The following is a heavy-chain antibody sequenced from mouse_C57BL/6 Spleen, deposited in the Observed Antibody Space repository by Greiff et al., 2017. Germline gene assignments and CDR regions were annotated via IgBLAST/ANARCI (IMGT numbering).Heavy chain of an antibody. Sequence: VQLQQSGPGLVQPSQSLSITCTVSGFSLTSYGVHWVRQSPGKGLEWLGVIWSGGSTDYNAAFISRLSISKDNSQSQVFCKMNSLQADDTAIYYCASYYYGSSYWYFDGWGTVTTVTVSS. V-gene: IGHV2-2*01. J-gene: IGHJ1*03. CDR2: IWSGGST. CDR3: ASYYYGSSYWYFDG. CDR1: GFSLTSYG. D-gene: IGHD1-1*01.